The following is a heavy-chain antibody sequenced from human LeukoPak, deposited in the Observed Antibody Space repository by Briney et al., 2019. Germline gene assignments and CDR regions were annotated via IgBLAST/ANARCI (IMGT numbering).Heavy chain of an antibody. CDR3: AKEMTPGDFDY. V-gene: IGHV3-30*18. Sequence: LSGGSLRLSCAASGFTFSSYGMHWVRQAPGKGLEWVAVISYDGSDKYYADSVKGRFTISRDNSKNTLYLQMNSLRAEDTAVYYCAKEMTPGDFDYWGQGTLVTVSS. D-gene: IGHD4-17*01. J-gene: IGHJ4*02. CDR1: GFTFSSYG. CDR2: ISYDGSDK.